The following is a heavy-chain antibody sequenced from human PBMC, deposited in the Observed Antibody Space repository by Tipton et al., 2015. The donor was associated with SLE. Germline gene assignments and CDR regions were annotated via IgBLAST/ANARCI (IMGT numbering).Heavy chain of an antibody. Sequence: SLRLSCAASGFSVSNNYMTWVRQAPGKGLEWVAVISYDGSNKYYADSVKGRFTISRDNSKNTLYLQMNSLRAEDTAVYYCASLERYSGYDWHFDYWGQGALVTVSS. CDR1: GFSVSNNY. CDR3: ASLERYSGYDWHFDY. V-gene: IGHV3-30*03. D-gene: IGHD5-12*01. J-gene: IGHJ4*02. CDR2: ISYDGSNK.